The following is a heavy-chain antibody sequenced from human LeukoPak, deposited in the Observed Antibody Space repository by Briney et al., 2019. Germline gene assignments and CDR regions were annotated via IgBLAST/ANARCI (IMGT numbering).Heavy chain of an antibody. J-gene: IGHJ4*02. CDR3: ARDPDTAILDY. Sequence: SETLSLTCTVSGGSISSSSYYWGWIRQPPGKGLEWIGSIYYSGSTYYNPSLKSRVTISVDTSKNQFSLKLSSVTAADTAVYYCARDPDTAILDYWGQGTLVTVSS. CDR1: GGSISSSSYY. CDR2: IYYSGST. D-gene: IGHD5-18*01. V-gene: IGHV4-39*07.